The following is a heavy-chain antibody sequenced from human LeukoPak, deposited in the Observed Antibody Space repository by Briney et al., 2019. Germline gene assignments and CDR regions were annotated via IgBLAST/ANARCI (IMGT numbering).Heavy chain of an antibody. CDR3: AKDPGYSYGYASDY. CDR1: GFTFSSYA. J-gene: IGHJ4*02. V-gene: IGHV3-23*01. D-gene: IGHD5-18*01. Sequence: PGGSLRLSCAASGFTFSSYAMSWVRQAPGKGLEWVSAISGSGGSTCYADSVKGRFTISRDNSKNTLYLQMNSLRAEDTAVYYCAKDPGYSYGYASDYWGQGTLVTVSS. CDR2: ISGSGGST.